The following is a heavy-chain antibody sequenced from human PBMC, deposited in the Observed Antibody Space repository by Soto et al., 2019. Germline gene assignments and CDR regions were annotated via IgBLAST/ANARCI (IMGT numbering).Heavy chain of an antibody. V-gene: IGHV1-18*01. J-gene: IGHJ4*02. CDR3: ASSLLVGYGLEGESD. D-gene: IGHD5-18*01. CDR1: GYTFTSYG. CDR2: ISAYNGNT. Sequence: QVQLVQSGAEVKKPGASVKVSCKASGYTFTSYGISGVRQAPGQGLEGMGWISAYNGNTNYAQKLQGRVTMTTDTSTSTADMELRSLRSDDTAVYYCASSLLVGYGLEGESDWGQGTLVTVSS.